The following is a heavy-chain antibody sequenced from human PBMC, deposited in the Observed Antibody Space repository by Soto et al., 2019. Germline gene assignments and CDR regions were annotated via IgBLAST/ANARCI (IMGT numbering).Heavy chain of an antibody. D-gene: IGHD3-3*01. V-gene: IGHV4-31*03. J-gene: IGHJ6*02. CDR3: ASQSRGYDFWSGYQLSIMDV. CDR2: IYYSGST. CDR1: GGSISSGGYY. Sequence: PSETLSLTCTVSGGSISSGGYYWSWIRQHPGKGLEWIGYIYYSGSTYYNPSLKSRVTISVDTSKNQFSLKLSSVTAADTAVYYCASQSRGYDFWSGYQLSIMDVWGQGTTVTVS.